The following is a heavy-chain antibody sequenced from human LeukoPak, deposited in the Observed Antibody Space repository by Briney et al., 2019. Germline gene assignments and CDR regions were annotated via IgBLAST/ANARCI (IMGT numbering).Heavy chain of an antibody. V-gene: IGHV4-59*01. CDR2: IYYTGST. D-gene: IGHD4-11*01. Sequence: SETLSLTCTVSGGSISSYYWSWIRQPPGKGLEWIGYIYYTGSTNYNPSLKSRVTISVDTSKNQFSLRLSSVTAADMAVYYCASSNFVTYYYYMGVWGKGATVTVSS. J-gene: IGHJ6*03. CDR3: ASSNFVTYYYYMGV. CDR1: GGSISSYY.